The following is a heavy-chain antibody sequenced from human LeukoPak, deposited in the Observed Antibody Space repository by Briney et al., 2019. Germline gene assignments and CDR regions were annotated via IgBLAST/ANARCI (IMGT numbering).Heavy chain of an antibody. CDR1: GFTFSSYS. D-gene: IGHD2-8*01. CDR2: ISSSSGYI. Sequence: GGSLRLSCAASGFTFSSYSMNWVRQAPGKGLEWVSSISSSSGYIYYADSVKGRFTISRDNAKNSLYLQMNSLRAEDTAVYYCARELYGDYDYGMDVWGQGTTVTVSS. V-gene: IGHV3-21*04. J-gene: IGHJ6*02. CDR3: ARELYGDYDYGMDV.